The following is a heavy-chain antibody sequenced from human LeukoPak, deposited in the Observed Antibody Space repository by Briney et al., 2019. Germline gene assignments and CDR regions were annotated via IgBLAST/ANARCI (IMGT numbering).Heavy chain of an antibody. CDR2: IYHSEST. CDR1: GGSISSSNW. Sequence: SETLSLTCAVSGGSISSSNWWSWVRQPPGKGLEWIGEIYHSESTNYNPSLKSRVTISVDKSKNQVSLKLSSVTAADTAIYYCARSPNYYGSGSYYSVWGQGTLVTVSS. J-gene: IGHJ4*02. V-gene: IGHV4-4*02. D-gene: IGHD3-10*01. CDR3: ARSPNYYGSGSYYSV.